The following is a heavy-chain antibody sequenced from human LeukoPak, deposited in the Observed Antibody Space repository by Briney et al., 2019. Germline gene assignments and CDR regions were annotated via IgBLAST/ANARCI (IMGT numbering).Heavy chain of an antibody. Sequence: MSSGGGSTYYADSVKGRFTISRDNSKNTLYLQVNSLRAEDTAVYYCAKGGKWDVTPFDYWGQGTLVTVSS. J-gene: IGHJ4*02. D-gene: IGHD1-26*01. V-gene: IGHV3-23*01. CDR3: AKGGKWDVTPFDY. CDR2: MSSGGGST.